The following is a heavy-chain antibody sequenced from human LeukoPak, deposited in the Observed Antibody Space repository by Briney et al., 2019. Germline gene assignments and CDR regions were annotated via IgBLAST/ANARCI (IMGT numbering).Heavy chain of an antibody. Sequence: GGSLRLSCAASGFTFSSYWMHWVRQAPGKGLEWVSAISGSGGSTYYADSVKGRFTISRDNSKNTLYLQMNSLRAEDTAVYYCAKLNGDYGYFDLWGRGTLVTVSS. CDR1: GFTFSSYW. CDR3: AKLNGDYGYFDL. D-gene: IGHD4-17*01. V-gene: IGHV3-23*01. CDR2: ISGSGGST. J-gene: IGHJ2*01.